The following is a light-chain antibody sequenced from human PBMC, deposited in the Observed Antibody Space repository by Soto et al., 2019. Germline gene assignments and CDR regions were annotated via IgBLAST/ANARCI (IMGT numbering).Light chain of an antibody. CDR3: SSYTSSSTLEVV. V-gene: IGLV2-14*01. CDR1: SSDVGGYNY. J-gene: IGLJ2*01. Sequence: QSALTQPASVSGSHGQSITISCTGTSSDVGGYNYVSWYQQHPGKAPKLMIYDVSNRPSGVSNRFSGSKSGNTASLTISGLQAEDEADYYCSSYTSSSTLEVVFGGGTQLTVL. CDR2: DVS.